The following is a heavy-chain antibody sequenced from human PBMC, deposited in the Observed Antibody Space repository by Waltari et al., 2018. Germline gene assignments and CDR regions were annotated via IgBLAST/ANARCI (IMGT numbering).Heavy chain of an antibody. J-gene: IGHJ6*02. V-gene: IGHV3-49*04. CDR1: GFTFGDYA. CDR3: TRRGFRRHGGMDV. D-gene: IGHD4-17*01. Sequence: EVQLVESGGGLVQPGRSLRLSCTASGFTFGDYAMSWVRQARGKGLEWVGFIRSKAYGGTTEYAASVKGRFTISRDDSKSIAYLQMNSLKTEDTAVYYCTRRGFRRHGGMDVWGQGTTVTVSS. CDR2: IRSKAYGGTT.